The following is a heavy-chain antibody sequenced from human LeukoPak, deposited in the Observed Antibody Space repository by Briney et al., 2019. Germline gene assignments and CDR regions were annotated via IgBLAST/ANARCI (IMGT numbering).Heavy chain of an antibody. Sequence: GGSLRLSCVGSGFKFSNYWMTWVRQAPGKGLEWVANIEQDGSKKSYVDSVKGRFTISRDNAKNSLYLQMNSLRAEDTAIYYCTRVGYIDEGIDYWGQGTLVTVSS. CDR1: GFKFSNYW. J-gene: IGHJ4*02. V-gene: IGHV3-7*04. D-gene: IGHD5-24*01. CDR2: IEQDGSKK. CDR3: TRVGYIDEGIDY.